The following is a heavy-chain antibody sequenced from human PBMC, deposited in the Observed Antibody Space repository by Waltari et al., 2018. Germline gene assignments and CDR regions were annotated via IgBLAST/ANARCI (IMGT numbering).Heavy chain of an antibody. J-gene: IGHJ4*02. CDR1: GGSFSGHY. V-gene: IGHV4-34*01. CDR2: INAGGST. D-gene: IGHD2-21*02. Sequence: QVELQQWGTGLLKPSDTLSLTCAVYGGSFSGHYWGWIRQSPGKGLEGLGEINAGGSTTDNPSLKSRVTISVDTSKNQFSLRLTSVTAADAAMYYCARRATTVVTPGYFDSWGQGTVVTVSS. CDR3: ARRATTVVTPGYFDS.